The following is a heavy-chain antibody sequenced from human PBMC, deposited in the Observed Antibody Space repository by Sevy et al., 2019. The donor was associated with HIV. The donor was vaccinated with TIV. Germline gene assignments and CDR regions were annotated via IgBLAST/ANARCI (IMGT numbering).Heavy chain of an antibody. D-gene: IGHD5-12*01. Sequence: GGSLRLSCAASGFTFSSYSMNWVRQAPGKGLEWASYISGSSTTIYYADSVKGRFTISRDNAKNSLYLQMNSLRAEDTAVYYCAREGGYSDQGMDVWGQVTTVTVSS. CDR2: ISGSSTTI. V-gene: IGHV3-48*01. CDR3: AREGGYSDQGMDV. J-gene: IGHJ6*02. CDR1: GFTFSSYS.